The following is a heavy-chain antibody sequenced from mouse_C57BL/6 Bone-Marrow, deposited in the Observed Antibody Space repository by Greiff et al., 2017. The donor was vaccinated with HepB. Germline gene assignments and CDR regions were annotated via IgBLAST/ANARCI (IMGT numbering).Heavy chain of an antibody. Sequence: DVKLQESGEGLVKPGGSLKLSCAASGFTFSSYAMSWVRQTPEKRLEWVAYISSGGDYIYYADTVKGRFTISRDNARNTLYLQMSSLKSEDTAMYYCTREDYLDYFDYWGQGTTLTVSS. J-gene: IGHJ2*01. D-gene: IGHD2-4*01. CDR3: TREDYLDYFDY. CDR1: GFTFSSYA. CDR2: ISSGGDYI. V-gene: IGHV5-9-1*02.